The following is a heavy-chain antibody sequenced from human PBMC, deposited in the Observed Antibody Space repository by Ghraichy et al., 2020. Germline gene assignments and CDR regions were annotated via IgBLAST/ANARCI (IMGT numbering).Heavy chain of an antibody. CDR2: ISSSSTTI. CDR1: GFTFNRHD. V-gene: IGHV3-48*02. J-gene: IGHJ6*02. Sequence: GGSLRLSCAVSGFTFNRHDRTWARQAPGKGLEWVSYISSSSTTIYYTDSVKGRFTISRDNAKNSLYLQMNSLRDEDTAVYYCARDLASPYYGMDVWGQGTTVTVSS. CDR3: ARDLASPYYGMDV.